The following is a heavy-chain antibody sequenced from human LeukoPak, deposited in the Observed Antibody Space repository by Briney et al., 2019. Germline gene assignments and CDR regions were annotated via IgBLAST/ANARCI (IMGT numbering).Heavy chain of an antibody. Sequence: SVKVSCKASLGTFTSYAISWVRQAPGQGLEWMGRIIPIFVTANYAQKFQGRVTITADESTSTAYMELSSLRSEDTAVYYCARGYYCGGDCYSHFDYWGQGTLVTVSS. V-gene: IGHV1-69*13. CDR1: LGTFTSYA. CDR2: IIPIFVTA. J-gene: IGHJ4*02. D-gene: IGHD2-21*02. CDR3: ARGYYCGGDCYSHFDY.